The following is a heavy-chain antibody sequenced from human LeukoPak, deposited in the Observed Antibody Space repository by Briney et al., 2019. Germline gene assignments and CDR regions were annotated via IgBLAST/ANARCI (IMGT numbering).Heavy chain of an antibody. D-gene: IGHD1-26*01. CDR3: ARDREVGATPGYYMDV. CDR2: IIPIFGTA. J-gene: IGHJ6*03. CDR1: GGTFSSYA. Sequence: SVKVXCKASGGTFSSYAISWVRQAPGQGLEWMGGIIPIFGTANYAQKFQGRVTITADESTSTAYMELSSLRSEDTAVYYCARDREVGATPGYYMDVWGKGTTVTVSS. V-gene: IGHV1-69*13.